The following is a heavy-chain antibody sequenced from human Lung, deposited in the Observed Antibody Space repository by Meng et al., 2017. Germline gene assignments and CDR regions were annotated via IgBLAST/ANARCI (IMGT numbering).Heavy chain of an antibody. CDR3: ARGPTTRTHDFDD. Sequence: QVLLPGCCTGLVNPPETPSVTCFVTGGSFSDYYRSWIRQPSGKRLEWNGEIKHSGSTNYSRTLDSRSTISVVTSQINLSLKLSSVNAADSAVDYSARGPTTRTHDFDDWGQGTLVTVSS. V-gene: IGHV4-34*01. D-gene: IGHD4-11*01. CDR1: GGSFSDYY. CDR2: IKHSGST. J-gene: IGHJ4*02.